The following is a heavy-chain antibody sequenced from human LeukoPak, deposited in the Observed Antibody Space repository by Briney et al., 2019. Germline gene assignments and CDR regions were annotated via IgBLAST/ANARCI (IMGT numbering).Heavy chain of an antibody. Sequence: PGGSLRLSCAASGFTFSSYAMSWVRQAPGKGLEWVSGIDGGGNTFYADSVKGRFTISRDKSKNTLYLHMNSLRAEDTAVYYCARETGSAVGSTDLDYWGQGTLVTVSS. D-gene: IGHD4-17*01. V-gene: IGHV3-23*01. CDR3: ARETGSAVGSTDLDY. J-gene: IGHJ4*02. CDR2: IDGGGNT. CDR1: GFTFSSYA.